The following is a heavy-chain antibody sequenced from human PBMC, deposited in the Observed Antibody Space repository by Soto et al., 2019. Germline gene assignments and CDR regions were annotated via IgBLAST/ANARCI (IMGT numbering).Heavy chain of an antibody. V-gene: IGHV4-59*01. CDR3: ARVGPYSSSWYLGHYYYYYGMDV. D-gene: IGHD6-13*01. J-gene: IGHJ6*02. CDR2: IYYSGRT. CDR1: GGSISSYY. Sequence: SETLSLTCTVSGGSISSYYWSWIRQPPGKGLEWIGYIYYSGRTNYNPSLKSRVTISVDTSKNQFSLKLSSVTAADTAVYYCARVGPYSSSWYLGHYYYYYGMDVWGQGTTVTVS.